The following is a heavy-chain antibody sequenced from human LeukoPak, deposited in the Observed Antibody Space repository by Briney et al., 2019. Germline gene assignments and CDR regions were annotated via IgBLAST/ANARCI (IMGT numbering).Heavy chain of an antibody. CDR1: GGSISSGDYY. CDR2: IYYSGST. V-gene: IGHV4-30-4*01. CDR3: ARNFYYDSSCLFDY. D-gene: IGHD3-22*01. Sequence: SQTLSLTCTVSGGSISSGDYYWSWIRQPPGKVLEWIGYIYYSGSTYYNPSLKSRVTISVDTSKNQFSLKLGSVTAADTAVYYCARNFYYDSSCLFDYWGQGTLVTVSS. J-gene: IGHJ4*02.